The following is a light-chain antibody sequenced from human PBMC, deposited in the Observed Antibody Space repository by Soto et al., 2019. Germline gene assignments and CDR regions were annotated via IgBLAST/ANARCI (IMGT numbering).Light chain of an antibody. CDR3: QQYGSSPPSIT. CDR2: GAS. Sequence: EIVLTQSRGTLSLSPGERATLSCRASQSVSSSYLAWYQQKPGQAPRLLIYGASSRATGIPDRFSGSGSGTDFTLTISRLEPEDFAVYYCQQYGSSPPSITFGQGTRLEIK. J-gene: IGKJ5*01. CDR1: QSVSSSY. V-gene: IGKV3-20*01.